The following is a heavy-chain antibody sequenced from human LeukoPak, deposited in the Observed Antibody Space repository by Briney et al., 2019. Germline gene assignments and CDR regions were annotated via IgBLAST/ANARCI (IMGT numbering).Heavy chain of an antibody. Sequence: SETLSLTCAVSGGSISSGGYSWSWIRQPPGKGLEWIGYIYHSGSTNYNPSLKSRVTISVDTSKNQFSLKLSSVTAADTAVYYCARGSGYSYGTDFDYWGQGTLVTVSS. V-gene: IGHV4-30-2*01. CDR3: ARGSGYSYGTDFDY. CDR2: IYHSGST. CDR1: GGSISSGGYS. D-gene: IGHD5-18*01. J-gene: IGHJ4*02.